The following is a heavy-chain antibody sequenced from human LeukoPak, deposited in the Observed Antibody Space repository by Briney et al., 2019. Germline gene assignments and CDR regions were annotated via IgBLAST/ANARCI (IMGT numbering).Heavy chain of an antibody. D-gene: IGHD3-22*01. CDR1: GFAVSSNY. V-gene: IGHV3-53*01. Sequence: GGSLRLSCAASGFAVSSNYTSGVPHAPGKGLEWVSVIYSGGSTYYADSVKGRFTISRDNSKNTLYLQMNSLRAEDTAVYYCARNPYGNYYDSSGYFDYWGQGTLVTVSS. CDR2: IYSGGST. CDR3: ARNPYGNYYDSSGYFDY. J-gene: IGHJ4*02.